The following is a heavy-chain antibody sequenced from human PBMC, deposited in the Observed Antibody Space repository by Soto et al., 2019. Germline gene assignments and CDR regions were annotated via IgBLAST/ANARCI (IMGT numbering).Heavy chain of an antibody. J-gene: IGHJ4*02. CDR1: GFTFSNYA. D-gene: IGHD2-15*01. Sequence: EVQLLESGGGLLQPGGSLRLSCAASGFTFSNYAMSCVRQAPGKALEWVSTISGRGDSADYADSVKGRFTISRDNSKNTVYLQMYCLRAEETAVYYCTKGSRGYCGGGNCTPKPYFGYWGQGTLVTVSS. CDR2: ISGRGDSA. CDR3: TKGSRGYCGGGNCTPKPYFGY. V-gene: IGHV3-23*01.